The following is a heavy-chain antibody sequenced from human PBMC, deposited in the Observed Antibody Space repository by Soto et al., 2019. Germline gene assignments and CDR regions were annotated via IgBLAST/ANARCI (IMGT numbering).Heavy chain of an antibody. Sequence: AGSLRLSCAASGFTFSSYVTHWVREAQGKGLEWVAVIWYDGSNKYYADSVKGRFTISRDNSKNTLYLQMNSLRAEDTAVYYCARPLYDSERLFCWGPGPLVTFSS. CDR3: ARPLYDSERLFC. J-gene: IGHJ4*02. V-gene: IGHV3-33*01. CDR2: IWYDGSNK. CDR1: GFTFSSYV. D-gene: IGHD3-10*01.